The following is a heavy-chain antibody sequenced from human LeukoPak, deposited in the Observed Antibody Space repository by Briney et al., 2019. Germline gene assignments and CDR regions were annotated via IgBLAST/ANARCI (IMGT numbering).Heavy chain of an antibody. CDR2: INHSGTT. J-gene: IGHJ6*04. V-gene: IGHV4-34*01. CDR1: GGSFSDYH. CDR3: ARGLRLPSRSAPAVPHV. D-gene: IGHD2-2*01. Sequence: SETLSLTCAVYGGSFSDYHWNWIRQPPGKGLEWIGEINHSGTTNYNPSLKSRVTISVDTSKNQFSLRLSAVTAADTAVYHCARGLRLPSRSAPAVPHVWAKGTTVTVSA.